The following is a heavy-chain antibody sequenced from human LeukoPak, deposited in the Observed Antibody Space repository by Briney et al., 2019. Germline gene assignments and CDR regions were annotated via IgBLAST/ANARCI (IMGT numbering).Heavy chain of an antibody. J-gene: IGHJ3*01. Sequence: EASVKVSCKASGYSFTNYGISWVRQAPGQGLEWMGWISAYNGNTKYAQKFQGRVTMTSDTSTSTVSMELSSLRFEDTAVYSCARGLSDYVWGSYREGAFDAWGQGTMVTVSS. CDR2: ISAYNGNT. CDR1: GYSFTNYG. D-gene: IGHD3-16*01. CDR3: ARGLSDYVWGSYREGAFDA. V-gene: IGHV1-18*01.